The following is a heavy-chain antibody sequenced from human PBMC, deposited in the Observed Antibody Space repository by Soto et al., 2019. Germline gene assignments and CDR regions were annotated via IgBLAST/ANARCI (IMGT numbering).Heavy chain of an antibody. Sequence: QVQLQESGPGLVKPSGTLSLTCAVSGGSIRSSNWWSWVRQPPGKGLVWIGEIDHSGSTKYNPSLKSRVTISVDKSKNQFSLKLSSVTAADTAVYYCARAYCRGDCYPYGYFDLWGRGTLVTVSS. J-gene: IGHJ2*01. V-gene: IGHV4-4*02. CDR3: ARAYCRGDCYPYGYFDL. D-gene: IGHD2-21*02. CDR2: IDHSGST. CDR1: GGSIRSSNW.